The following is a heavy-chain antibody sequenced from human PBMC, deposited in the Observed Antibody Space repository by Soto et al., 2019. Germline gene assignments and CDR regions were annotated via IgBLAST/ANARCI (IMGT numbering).Heavy chain of an antibody. J-gene: IGHJ6*02. CDR1: GYTFTSYY. Sequence: VASVKVSCKASGYTFTSYYMHWVRQAPGQGLEWMGIINPSGGSTSYAQKFQGRVTMTRDTSTSTVYMELSSLRSEDTAVYYCAREPVGQQLTAIYGMDVWGQGTTVTVSS. CDR3: AREPVGQQLTAIYGMDV. D-gene: IGHD5-18*01. V-gene: IGHV1-46*01. CDR2: INPSGGST.